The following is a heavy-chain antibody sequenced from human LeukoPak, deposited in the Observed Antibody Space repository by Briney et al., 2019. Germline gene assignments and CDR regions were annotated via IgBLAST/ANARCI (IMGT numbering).Heavy chain of an antibody. CDR2: IYYSGST. Sequence: SETLSLTCTVSGGSISSGDYYWSWIRQPPGKGLEWIGYIYYSGSTYYNPSLESRVTISVDTSKNQFSLKLSSVTAADTAVYYCARVYYDILTGDPHDAFDIWGQGTMVTVSS. J-gene: IGHJ3*02. V-gene: IGHV4-30-4*01. CDR3: ARVYYDILTGDPHDAFDI. CDR1: GGSISSGDYY. D-gene: IGHD3-9*01.